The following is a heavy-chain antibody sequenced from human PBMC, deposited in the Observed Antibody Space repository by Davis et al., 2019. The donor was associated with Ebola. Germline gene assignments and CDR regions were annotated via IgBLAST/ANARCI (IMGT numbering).Heavy chain of an antibody. CDR1: GYTFTSYY. D-gene: IGHD2-8*01. J-gene: IGHJ6*02. CDR2: INPSGGST. CDR3: ASFRADCTSGVCYYYYYGMDV. V-gene: IGHV1-46*01. Sequence: ASVKVSCKASGYTFTSYYMHWVRQAPGQGLEWMGIINPSGGSTSYAQKFQGRVTMTRDTSTSTVYMELSSLRSEDTAVYYCASFRADCTSGVCYYYYYGMDVWGQGTTVTVSS.